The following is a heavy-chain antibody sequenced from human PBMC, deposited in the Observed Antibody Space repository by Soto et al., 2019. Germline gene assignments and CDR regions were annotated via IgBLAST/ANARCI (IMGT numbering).Heavy chain of an antibody. Sequence: SVKVSCKASGGTFSSYAISWVRQAPGQGLEWMGGIIPIFGTANYAQKFQGRVTITADESTSTAYMELSSLRSEDTAVYYCARALYREYYDLEPKTLDYWGQGTLVTVSS. CDR1: GGTFSSYA. D-gene: IGHD3-22*01. V-gene: IGHV1-69*13. CDR3: ARALYREYYDLEPKTLDY. CDR2: IIPIFGTA. J-gene: IGHJ4*02.